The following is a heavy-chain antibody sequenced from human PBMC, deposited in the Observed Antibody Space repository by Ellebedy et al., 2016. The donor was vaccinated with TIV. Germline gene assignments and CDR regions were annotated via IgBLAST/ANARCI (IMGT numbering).Heavy chain of an antibody. D-gene: IGHD6-19*01. CDR3: ATDRSSGWYPVDY. Sequence: GESLKISXATSGFTFSSYGMHWVRQAPGKGLECVAVISFDGSNKYYADSVKGRFTVSRDNSKNTVYLQMNGLRSEDTAVYYCATDRSSGWYPVDYWGQGTLVIVSS. J-gene: IGHJ4*02. CDR2: ISFDGSNK. CDR1: GFTFSSYG. V-gene: IGHV3-30*03.